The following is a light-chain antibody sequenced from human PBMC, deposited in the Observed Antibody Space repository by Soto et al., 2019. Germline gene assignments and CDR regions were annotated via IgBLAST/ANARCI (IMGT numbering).Light chain of an antibody. J-gene: IGKJ3*01. V-gene: IGKV4-1*01. CDR2: WAS. Sequence: DIVMTQSPDSLDASLGERATINCKSSQSVLYSSNNKNYLAWYQQKPGQPPKLLIFWASTRESGVPDRFSGSGSGTDFTLTISSLQAEDVAVYYCHQYHSFPFTFGPGTKVEIK. CDR1: QSVLYSSNNKNY. CDR3: HQYHSFPFT.